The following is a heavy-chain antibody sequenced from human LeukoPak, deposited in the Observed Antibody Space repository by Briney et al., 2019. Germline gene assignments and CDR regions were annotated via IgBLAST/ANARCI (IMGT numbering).Heavy chain of an antibody. Sequence: ASVKVSCKASGYTFTSYGISWVRQAPGQGLEWMGWISAYNGNTNYAQKLQGRVTMTTDTSTSTAYMELRSLRSDDTAVYYCAKDFYGSIAAAPTGVWGQGTTVTVSS. CDR3: AKDFYGSIAAAPTGV. CDR2: ISAYNGNT. D-gene: IGHD6-13*01. CDR1: GYTFTSYG. J-gene: IGHJ6*02. V-gene: IGHV1-18*01.